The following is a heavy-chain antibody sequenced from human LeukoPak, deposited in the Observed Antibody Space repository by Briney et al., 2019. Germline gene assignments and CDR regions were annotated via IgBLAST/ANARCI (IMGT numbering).Heavy chain of an antibody. Sequence: GESLKISCKGSGYSFTSYWIGWVRQMPGKGLEWMGIIYPGDSDTRYSPSFQGQVTVSADKSISTAYLQWSSLKASDTATYYCARHTSMVRGVIDYWGQGTLVTVSS. J-gene: IGHJ4*02. CDR1: GYSFTSYW. V-gene: IGHV5-51*01. D-gene: IGHD3-10*01. CDR2: IYPGDSDT. CDR3: ARHTSMVRGVIDY.